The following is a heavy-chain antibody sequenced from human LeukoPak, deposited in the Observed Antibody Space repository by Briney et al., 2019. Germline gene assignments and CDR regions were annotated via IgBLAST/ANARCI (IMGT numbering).Heavy chain of an antibody. CDR1: GFTFSNYW. V-gene: IGHV3-74*01. CDR2: INGDGSIA. J-gene: IGHJ6*02. D-gene: IGHD5-18*01. Sequence: GGSLRLSCAASGFTFSNYWMHWVRQVPGKGLVWVAHINGDGSIARYADSVKGRFTISRDNPKNMLYLQINSLRAEDTAVYYCARDAVDTANAVWGQGTTVTVSS. CDR3: ARDAVDTANAV.